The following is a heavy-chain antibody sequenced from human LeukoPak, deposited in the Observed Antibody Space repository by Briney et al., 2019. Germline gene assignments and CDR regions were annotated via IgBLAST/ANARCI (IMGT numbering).Heavy chain of an antibody. J-gene: IGHJ4*02. CDR1: GFTFSSYS. Sequence: GGSLRLSCAASGFTFSSYSMNWVRQAPGKGLEWVSYISSSSSTIYYADSVKGRFTISRDNAKNTLYLQMNSLRAEDTAVYYCATAPLGFYYDSSGPPLDYWGQGTLVTVSS. CDR2: ISSSSSTI. CDR3: ATAPLGFYYDSSGPPLDY. D-gene: IGHD3-22*01. V-gene: IGHV3-48*01.